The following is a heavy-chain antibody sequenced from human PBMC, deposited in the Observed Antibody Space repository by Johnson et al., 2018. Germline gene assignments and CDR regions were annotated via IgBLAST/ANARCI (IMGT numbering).Heavy chain of an antibody. CDR2: IKQDGSEK. J-gene: IGHJ3*02. D-gene: IGHD3-10*01. CDR3: ARDGTCFGEVGDAFDI. Sequence: VQLVESGGGLVQPGGSLRLSCAASGFTFSSYWMSWVRQAPGKGLEWVANIKQDGSEKYYVDSVKGRFTISRDNAKNSLYLQMNSLRAEDTAVYYCARDGTCFGEVGDAFDIWGQGTMVTVAS. V-gene: IGHV3-7*01. CDR1: GFTFSSYW.